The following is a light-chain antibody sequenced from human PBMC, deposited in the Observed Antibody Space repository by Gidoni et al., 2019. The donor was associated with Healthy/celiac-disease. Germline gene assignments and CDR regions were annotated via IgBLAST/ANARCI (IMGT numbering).Light chain of an antibody. V-gene: IGKV1-5*03. J-gene: IGKJ1*01. Sequence: DIQMPQSPSTLSASVGDRVTITCRASQSISSWLAWYQQKPGKATKLLIYKASSLESGVPTRFSGSGSGTEFTLTISSLQPDEFATYYCQQYNSYSGTFGQGTKVEIK. CDR2: KAS. CDR1: QSISSW. CDR3: QQYNSYSGT.